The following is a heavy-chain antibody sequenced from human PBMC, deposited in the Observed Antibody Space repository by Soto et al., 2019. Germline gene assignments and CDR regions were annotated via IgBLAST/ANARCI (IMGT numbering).Heavy chain of an antibody. V-gene: IGHV3-30*18. Sequence: TGESLKISCAASGFTFSSYGMHWVRQAPGKGLEWVAVILYDGSKKYYADSVKGRFTISRDNSKNTLYLQMSSLRAEDTALYYCVKDGSSGWPYFDDMDVWGQGTTVTVSS. CDR3: VKDGSSGWPYFDDMDV. J-gene: IGHJ6*02. D-gene: IGHD6-19*01. CDR1: GFTFSSYG. CDR2: ILYDGSKK.